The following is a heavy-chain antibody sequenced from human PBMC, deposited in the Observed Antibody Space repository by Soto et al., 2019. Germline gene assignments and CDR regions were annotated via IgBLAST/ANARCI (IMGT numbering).Heavy chain of an antibody. V-gene: IGHV3-30-3*01. CDR2: ISYDGSNK. CDR3: ASKTYYDILTPDAFDI. CDR1: GFTFSSYA. Sequence: QVQLVESGGGVVQPGRSLRLSCAASGFTFSSYAMHWVRQAPGKGLEWVAVISYDGSNKYYADSVKGRFTISRDNSKNTLYLQMNSLRAEDTAVYYCASKTYYDILTPDAFDIWGQGTMVTVSS. J-gene: IGHJ3*02. D-gene: IGHD3-9*01.